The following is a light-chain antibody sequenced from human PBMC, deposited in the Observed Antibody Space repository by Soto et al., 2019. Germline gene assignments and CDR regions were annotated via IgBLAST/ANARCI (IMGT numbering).Light chain of an antibody. Sequence: EIVMTQSPATLSVSPGERATLSCRASQSVSSNLAWYQQTPGQAPRLLIYGASTRATGIPARFSGSGSGTEFTLTISSLQSEHFAVYYCQHRGTFGQGTKVEIK. V-gene: IGKV3-15*01. CDR2: GAS. CDR1: QSVSSN. J-gene: IGKJ1*01. CDR3: QHRGT.